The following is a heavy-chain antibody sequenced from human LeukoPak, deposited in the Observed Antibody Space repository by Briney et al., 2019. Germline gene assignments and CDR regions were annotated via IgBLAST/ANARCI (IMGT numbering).Heavy chain of an antibody. Sequence: ASVKVSCKASGYTFNNYTITWVRQAPGQGLEWMGWISAKNGNTDYAQRLQARVTMTTDTSTSIAYLQLRSLRSDDTAVYYCARVRESSDFYPHADYWGQGTLVTVSS. D-gene: IGHD3-22*01. CDR3: ARVRESSDFYPHADY. CDR1: GYTFNNYT. CDR2: ISAKNGNT. V-gene: IGHV1-18*01. J-gene: IGHJ4*02.